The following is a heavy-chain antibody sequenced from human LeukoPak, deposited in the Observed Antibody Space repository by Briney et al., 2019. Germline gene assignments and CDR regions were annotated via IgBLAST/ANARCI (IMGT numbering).Heavy chain of an antibody. D-gene: IGHD2-21*02. CDR3: AKEVPVVVTACYYDY. CDR2: IKQDGSDK. CDR1: GFTFNRYW. V-gene: IGHV3-7*03. J-gene: IGHJ4*02. Sequence: GGSLRLSCVASGFTFNRYWMSWVRQAPGKGLEWVANIKQDGSDKYYVDSVKGRFTISRDNAENSVYLQMNSLRVEDTAVYYCAKEVPVVVTACYYDYWGQGTLVTVSS.